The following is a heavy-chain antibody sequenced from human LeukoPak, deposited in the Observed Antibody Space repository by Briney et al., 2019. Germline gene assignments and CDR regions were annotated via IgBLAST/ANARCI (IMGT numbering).Heavy chain of an antibody. V-gene: IGHV3-33*01. J-gene: IGHJ6*04. Sequence: GGSLRLSCAASGFTFSSCGMHWVRQAPGKGLEWVAVIWYDGSNKYYADSVKGRFTISRDNSKNTLYLQMNSLRAEDTAVYYCARDHHIVVVPAAMVMTRTRYGMDVWGKGTTVTVSS. CDR1: GFTFSSCG. CDR2: IWYDGSNK. CDR3: ARDHHIVVVPAAMVMTRTRYGMDV. D-gene: IGHD2-2*01.